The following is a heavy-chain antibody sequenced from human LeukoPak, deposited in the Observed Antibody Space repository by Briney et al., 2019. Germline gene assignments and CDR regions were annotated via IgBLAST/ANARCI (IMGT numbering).Heavy chain of an antibody. J-gene: IGHJ4*02. CDR1: GGSISSYY. V-gene: IGHV4-59*12. CDR3: AAGPGRYFDY. D-gene: IGHD7-27*01. CDR2: IYYSGST. Sequence: SETLSLTCTVSGGSISSYYWSWIRQPPGKGLEWIGYIYYSGSTNYNPSLKSRVTISVDTSKNQFSLKLSSVTAADTAVYYCAAGPGRYFDYWGQGTLVTVSS.